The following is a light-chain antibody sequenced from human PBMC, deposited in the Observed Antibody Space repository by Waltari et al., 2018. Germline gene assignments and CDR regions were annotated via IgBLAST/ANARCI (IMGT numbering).Light chain of an antibody. CDR1: SRDVGGYNY. Sequence: QSALTQPRSVSGSPGQSVTISCPGTSRDVGGYNYVSWYQQHPGKAPKLMIYDVSKRPSGVPDRFSGSKSGNTASLTISGLQAEDEADYYCCSYAGSYTYVFATGTKVTVL. CDR2: DVS. CDR3: CSYAGSYTYV. J-gene: IGLJ1*01. V-gene: IGLV2-11*01.